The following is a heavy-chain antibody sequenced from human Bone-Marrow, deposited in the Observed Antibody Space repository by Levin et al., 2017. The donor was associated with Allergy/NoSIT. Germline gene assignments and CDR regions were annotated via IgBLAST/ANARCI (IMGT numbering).Heavy chain of an antibody. V-gene: IGHV1-69*04. Sequence: PVASVKVSCKASGGTFSRFAISWVRQAPGQGLEWMGRIIPIIGLPDYAQRFQDRITITADRSASTAYLEMRSLRSEDTAVYYCARPMSTGATRGLDYWGQGSLITVSS. CDR3: ARPMSTGATRGLDY. J-gene: IGHJ4*02. D-gene: IGHD5-12*01. CDR2: IIPIIGLP. CDR1: GGTFSRFA.